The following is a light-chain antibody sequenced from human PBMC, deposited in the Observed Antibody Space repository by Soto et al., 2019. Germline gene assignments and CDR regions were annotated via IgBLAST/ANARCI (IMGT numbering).Light chain of an antibody. CDR1: SSDVGGYNY. V-gene: IGLV2-11*01. CDR3: FSYTSSGTYV. J-gene: IGLJ1*01. Sequence: QSALTQPRSVSGSPGQSVTISCTGTSSDVGGYNYVSWYQQHPGRAPKLMIYDVSKRPSGVPDRFSGSKSGNTASLTISGLQAGDETDYYCFSYTSSGTYVFGTGTKVTVL. CDR2: DVS.